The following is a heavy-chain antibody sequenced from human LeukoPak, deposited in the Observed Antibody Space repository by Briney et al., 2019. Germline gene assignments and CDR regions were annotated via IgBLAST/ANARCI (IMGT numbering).Heavy chain of an antibody. CDR2: LYSGGST. J-gene: IGHJ5*02. V-gene: IGHV3-53*01. CDR1: GFTVSTNY. Sequence: GGSLRLSCAASGFTVSTNYMTWVRQAPGKGLEWVSVLYSGGSTYYADSVKGRFTISRDNSKSTLYLQMNSLRVEDTAMYYCARGEPVSWGQGTLVTVSS. CDR3: ARGEPVS.